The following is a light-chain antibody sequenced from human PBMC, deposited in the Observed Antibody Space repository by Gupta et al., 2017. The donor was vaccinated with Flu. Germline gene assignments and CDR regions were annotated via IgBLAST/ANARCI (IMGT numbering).Light chain of an antibody. CDR1: QNINNY. CDR3: QQSDITRWT. J-gene: IGKJ1*01. V-gene: IGKV1-39*01. CDR2: DAS. Sequence: PSSLSASIGDRVTITCRASQNINNYLHWYQQKPGNAPRLLISDASTLHSGVPSGFSGSGSGTDFTLTISSLQPEDFATYYCQQSDITRWTFGQGTKVDIK.